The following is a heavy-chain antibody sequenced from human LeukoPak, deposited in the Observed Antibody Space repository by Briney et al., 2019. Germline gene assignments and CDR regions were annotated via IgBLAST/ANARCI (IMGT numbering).Heavy chain of an antibody. CDR3: ARDWRQIVVVTAIGFHY. CDR1: GFTFSNYG. Sequence: PGGSLRLSCATSGFTFSNYGMHWVRQAPGKGLEWVAFIRYDGTNKDYADSVKGRFTISRDNSKNTVYLQMNSLRAEDTAVYYCARDWRQIVVVTAIGFHYWGQGTLVTVSS. CDR2: IRYDGTNK. D-gene: IGHD2-21*02. J-gene: IGHJ4*02. V-gene: IGHV3-30*02.